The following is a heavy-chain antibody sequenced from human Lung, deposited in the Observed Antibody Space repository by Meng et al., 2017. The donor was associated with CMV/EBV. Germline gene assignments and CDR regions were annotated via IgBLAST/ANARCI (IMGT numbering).Heavy chain of an antibody. V-gene: IGHV3-21*01. Sequence: LSLSCPSSGCTFSSYSMNWVRQAPGKGLECVSSISSSSSYIYYADSVKGRFTISRDNAKNSLYLQMNSLRAEDTAVYYCARDMDTFDYWGQGTLVTVSS. CDR3: ARDMDTFDY. CDR1: GCTFSSYS. CDR2: ISSSSSYI. D-gene: IGHD5-18*01. J-gene: IGHJ4*02.